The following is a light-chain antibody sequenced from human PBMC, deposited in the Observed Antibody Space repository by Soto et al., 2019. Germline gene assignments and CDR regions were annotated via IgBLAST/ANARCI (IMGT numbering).Light chain of an antibody. CDR3: QQYNNCPQT. V-gene: IGKV3D-15*01. CDR2: GAS. CDR1: QSVSSN. Sequence: EIVMTPSPATLSVSPCERATLSCSASQSVSSNLAWYQQKPGQAPRLLIYGASTRATGIPARFSGSGSGTEFTLTISSLQSEDFAVYYCQQYNNCPQTFGQGTKVDIK. J-gene: IGKJ1*01.